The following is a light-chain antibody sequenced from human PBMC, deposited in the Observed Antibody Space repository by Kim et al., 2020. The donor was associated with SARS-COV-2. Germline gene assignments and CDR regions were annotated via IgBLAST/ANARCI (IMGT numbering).Light chain of an antibody. CDR1: NNTVANQR. V-gene: IGLV10-54*04. CDR3: SAWDSSLSAWV. CDR2: RNN. Sequence: PTATLPVPGNNNTVANQRAAWLQQHQGRPPTLLSHRNNNRPSGISERFSASRSGDTASLTITGLQPEDETDYYCSAWDSSLSAWVFGGGTQLTVL. J-gene: IGLJ3*02.